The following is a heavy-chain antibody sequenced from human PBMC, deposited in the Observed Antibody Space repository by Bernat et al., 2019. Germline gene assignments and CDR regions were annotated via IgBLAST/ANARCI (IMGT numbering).Heavy chain of an antibody. V-gene: IGHV3-33*01. D-gene: IGHD6-19*01. J-gene: IGHJ4*02. CDR2: SNK. CDR3: ARLGSRWSLDY. Sequence: SNKYYGDSVKGRFTISRDNSKNTVYLHMNSLRAEDTAVYYCARLGSRWSLDYWGQGTLVTVSS.